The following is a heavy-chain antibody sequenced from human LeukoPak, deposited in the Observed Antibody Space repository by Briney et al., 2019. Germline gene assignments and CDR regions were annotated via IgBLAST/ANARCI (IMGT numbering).Heavy chain of an antibody. CDR1: GDSISSTTYY. V-gene: IGHV4-39*01. D-gene: IGHD2-21*01. J-gene: IGHJ5*02. CDR3: ASGDYNIGWFDP. CDR2: IYFSGTT. Sequence: SETLSLTRTVSGDSISSTTYYWGWIRQSPGKGLEWIGSIYFSGTTYYTPSLKSRVTISVDTSKNQLFLRLSSMTAADTAVYYCASGDYNIGWFDPWGQGTLVIVSS.